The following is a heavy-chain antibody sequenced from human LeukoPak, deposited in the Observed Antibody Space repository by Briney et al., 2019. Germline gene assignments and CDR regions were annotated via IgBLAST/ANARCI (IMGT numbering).Heavy chain of an antibody. V-gene: IGHV1-18*04. CDR2: ISAYNGNT. CDR3: AREGVQGTMVRGVIITANWFDP. D-gene: IGHD3-10*01. J-gene: IGHJ5*02. Sequence: GAPVKVSCKASGYTFTSYGISRVRQAPGQGLEWMGWISAYNGNTNYVQKLQGRVTMTTDTSTSTAYMELRSLRSDDTAVYYCAREGVQGTMVRGVIITANWFDPWGQGTLVTVSS. CDR1: GYTFTSYG.